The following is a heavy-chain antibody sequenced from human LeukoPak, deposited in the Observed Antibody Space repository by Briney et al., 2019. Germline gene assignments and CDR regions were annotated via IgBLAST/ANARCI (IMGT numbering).Heavy chain of an antibody. D-gene: IGHD3-3*01. J-gene: IGHJ4*02. CDR3: ARGVPYASWSGPHYSDY. CDR1: GFSFSTYA. CDR2: VNGNGGST. V-gene: IGHV3-23*01. Sequence: GGSLRLSCAASGFSFSTYAMSWVRQAPGKGLEWVSGVNGNGGSTSYADSVKGRFTIFRDNSKNTVYLQMNSLRAEDTAVYYCARGVPYASWSGPHYSDYWGQGTLVTVSS.